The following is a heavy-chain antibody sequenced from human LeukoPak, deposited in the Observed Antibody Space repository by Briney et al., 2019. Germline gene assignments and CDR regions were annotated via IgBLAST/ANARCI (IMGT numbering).Heavy chain of an antibody. CDR1: GGPISSYY. V-gene: IGHV4-4*07. D-gene: IGHD2-8*01. Sequence: SETLSLTCTVSGGPISSYYWSWIRQPAGKGLEWIGRIYTSGSTNYNPSLKSRVTMSVDTSKNQFSLKLSSVTAADTAVYYCARARGVCTNGVCYRAYYFDYWGQGTLVTVSS. J-gene: IGHJ4*02. CDR2: IYTSGST. CDR3: ARARGVCTNGVCYRAYYFDY.